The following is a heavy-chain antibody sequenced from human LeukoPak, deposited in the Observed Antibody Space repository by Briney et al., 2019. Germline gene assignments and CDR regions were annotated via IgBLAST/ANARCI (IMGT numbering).Heavy chain of an antibody. D-gene: IGHD6-13*01. CDR1: AFTFDTYW. Sequence: PGGSLRLSCATSAFTFDTYWMTWVRQAPGKGLEWVSGISGSGGSTYYADSVKGRFTISRDNSKNTLYLQMNSLRAEDTAVYYCAKKSIMGDSSTWYYFDYWGQGTLVTVSS. CDR3: AKKSIMGDSSTWYYFDY. J-gene: IGHJ4*02. CDR2: ISGSGGST. V-gene: IGHV3-23*01.